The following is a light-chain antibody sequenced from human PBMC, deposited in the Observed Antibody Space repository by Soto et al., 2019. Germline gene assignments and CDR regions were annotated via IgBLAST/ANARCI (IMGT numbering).Light chain of an antibody. CDR3: QQYNSYTYT. CDR1: QSVSNW. Sequence: DIQMTQSSSTLSASVGDRVTITCRASQSVSNWLAWYQQKPGKAPKPLIYKATSLQSGVPPRFSGSGSGTEFTLTISSLQPDDFATYYCQQYNSYTYTFGQGTNLEIK. J-gene: IGKJ2*01. V-gene: IGKV1-5*03. CDR2: KAT.